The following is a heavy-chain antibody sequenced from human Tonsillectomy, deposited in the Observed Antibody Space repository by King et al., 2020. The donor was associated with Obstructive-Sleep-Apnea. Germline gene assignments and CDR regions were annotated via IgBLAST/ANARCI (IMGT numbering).Heavy chain of an antibody. D-gene: IGHD3-16*01. V-gene: IGHV3-7*01. Sequence: EVQLVESGGGLVQPGGSLRLSCAASGFTFSSSWMSWVRQAPGKGLEWVAKIKEDGSEKYYVDSVKGRFTISRDNAKNSLYLQMNNLSAEDTAVYYCGGRGGYWYFDICGRGTLVTVSS. J-gene: IGHJ2*01. CDR1: GFTFSSSW. CDR3: GGRGGYWYFDI. CDR2: IKEDGSEK.